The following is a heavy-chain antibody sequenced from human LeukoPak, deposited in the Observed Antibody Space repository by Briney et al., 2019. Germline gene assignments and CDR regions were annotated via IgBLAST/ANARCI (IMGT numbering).Heavy chain of an antibody. D-gene: IGHD6-13*01. V-gene: IGHV3-9*01. CDR1: GFTFDDYA. CDR2: ISWNSGSI. J-gene: IGHJ2*01. CDR3: AKDRQQQLVLWYFDL. Sequence: GGSLRLSCAASGFTFDDYAMHWVRQAPGKGLEWVLGISWNSGSIGYADSVKGRFTISRDNAKNSLYLQMNSLRAEDTALYYCAKDRQQQLVLWYFDLWGQGTLVTVSS.